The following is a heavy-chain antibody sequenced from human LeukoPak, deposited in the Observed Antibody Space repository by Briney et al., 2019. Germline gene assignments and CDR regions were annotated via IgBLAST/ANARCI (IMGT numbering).Heavy chain of an antibody. CDR2: INHSGST. V-gene: IGHV4-34*01. CDR3: ARSSGSSWYYYYYYMDV. Sequence: KPSETLSLTCAVYGGSFSGYYWSWIRQPPGKGLEWIGEINHSGSTNYNPSLKSRVTISVDTSKNQFSLKLSSVTAADTAVYYCARSSGSSWYYYYYYMDVWGKGTTVTVSS. CDR1: GGSFSGYY. J-gene: IGHJ6*03. D-gene: IGHD6-13*01.